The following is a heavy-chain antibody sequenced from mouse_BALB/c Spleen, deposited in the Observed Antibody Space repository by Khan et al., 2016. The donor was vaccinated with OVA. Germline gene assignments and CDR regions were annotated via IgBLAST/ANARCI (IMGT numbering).Heavy chain of an antibody. V-gene: IGHV2-6-5*01. J-gene: IGHJ2*01. D-gene: IGHD1-1*01. Sequence: QIQLVQSGPGLVAPSQSLSITCTVSGFSLTDYGVSWIRQPPGKGLEWLGVIWGGGSTYYNSTLKSRLSIRKDNSKSQVFLKMNSLQTDDTAMYYCAKEDYGSSSFDYWGQGTTLTVSS. CDR2: IWGGGST. CDR1: GFSLTDYG. CDR3: AKEDYGSSSFDY.